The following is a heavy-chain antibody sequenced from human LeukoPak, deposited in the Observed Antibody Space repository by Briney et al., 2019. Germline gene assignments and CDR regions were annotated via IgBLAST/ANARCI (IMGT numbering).Heavy chain of an antibody. CDR1: GFTFTSSA. J-gene: IGHJ4*02. D-gene: IGHD4-17*01. CDR3: AAHDYGDYGFPGIGDY. Sequence: SVKVSCKASGFTFTSSAMQWVRQARGQRLEWIGWIVVGSGNTNYAQKFQERVTITRDMSTSTAYMELSSLRSEDTAVYYCAAHDYGDYGFPGIGDYWGQGTLVTVSS. CDR2: IVVGSGNT. V-gene: IGHV1-58*02.